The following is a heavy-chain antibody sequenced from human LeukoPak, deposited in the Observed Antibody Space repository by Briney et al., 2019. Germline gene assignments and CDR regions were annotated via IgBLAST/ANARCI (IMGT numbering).Heavy chain of an antibody. CDR3: AREGMTTGTY. CDR1: GGSISSSSYY. J-gene: IGHJ4*02. CDR2: IYYSGST. D-gene: IGHD4-17*01. V-gene: IGHV4-39*07. Sequence: SETLSLTCTVSGGSISSSSYYWGWIRQPPGKGLEWIGSIYYSGSTYYNPSLKSRVTISVDTSKNQFSLKLSSVTAADTAVYYCAREGMTTGTYWGQGTLVTVSS.